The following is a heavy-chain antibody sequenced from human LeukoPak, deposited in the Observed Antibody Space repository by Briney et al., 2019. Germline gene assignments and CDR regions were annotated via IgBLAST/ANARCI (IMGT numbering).Heavy chain of an antibody. CDR3: ARVAGGEWLRKLGYFDY. J-gene: IGHJ4*02. D-gene: IGHD5-12*01. CDR2: IYHRGST. V-gene: IGHV4-38-2*02. Sequence: MPSETLSLTCTVSGYSISNGYYWGWIRQPPGKGLEWVGSIYHRGSTYYNPSLKSRVTISVDTSKNQFSLKLSSVTAADTAVYYCARVAGGEWLRKLGYFDYWGQGTLVTVSS. CDR1: GYSISNGYY.